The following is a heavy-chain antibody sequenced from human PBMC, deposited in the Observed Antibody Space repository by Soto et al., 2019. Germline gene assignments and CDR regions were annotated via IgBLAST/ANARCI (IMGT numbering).Heavy chain of an antibody. CDR2: IYYSGST. J-gene: IGHJ6*02. CDR3: ARSPNYYYYGFDV. V-gene: IGHV4-61*08. CDR1: GGSVSSGDYF. Sequence: PSETLSLTCTVSGGSVSSGDYFWSWLRQSPGKRLEWIAYIYYSGSTNYNPSLKSRATISVDTSKSQVSLTLTSMTAADAALYYCARSPNYYYYGFDVWAKGPRSPSP.